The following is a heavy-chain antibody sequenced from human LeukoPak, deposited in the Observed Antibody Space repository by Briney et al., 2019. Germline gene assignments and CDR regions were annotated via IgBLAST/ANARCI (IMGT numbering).Heavy chain of an antibody. V-gene: IGHV3-23*01. J-gene: IGHJ3*02. CDR2: ISDSGIST. Sequence: GGSLRLSCAASRFTFSSYAMNWVRQAPGKGLEWVSGISDSGISTYYADSVKGRFIVFRDNSKNTLHLQMNSLRAEDTALYYCAKDTGLSLVGYCSGGSCYSRADAFDIWGQGTMVTVSS. D-gene: IGHD2-15*01. CDR1: RFTFSSYA. CDR3: AKDTGLSLVGYCSGGSCYSRADAFDI.